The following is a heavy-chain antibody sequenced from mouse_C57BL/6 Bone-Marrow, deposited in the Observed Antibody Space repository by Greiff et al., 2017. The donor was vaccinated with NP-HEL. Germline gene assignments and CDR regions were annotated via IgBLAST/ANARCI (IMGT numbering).Heavy chain of an antibody. J-gene: IGHJ1*03. CDR2: IDPSDSET. D-gene: IGHD3-2*02. V-gene: IGHV1-52*01. CDR3: AREERGYYRPRYWYFDV. CDR1: GYTFTSYW. Sequence: QVQLQQPGAELVRPGSSVKLSCKASGYTFTSYWMHWVKQRPIQGLEWIGNIDPSDSETHYNQKFKDKATLTVDKSSSTAYMQLSSLTSEDSAVYYCAREERGYYRPRYWYFDVWGTGTTVTVSS.